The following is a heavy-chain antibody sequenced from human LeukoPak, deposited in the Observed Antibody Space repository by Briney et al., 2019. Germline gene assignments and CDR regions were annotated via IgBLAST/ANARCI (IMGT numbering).Heavy chain of an antibody. CDR2: IYYSGST. CDR3: ARHVANGMVFPHKYYFDY. D-gene: IGHD2-8*01. J-gene: IGHJ4*02. V-gene: IGHV4-59*08. CDR1: GGSISSYY. Sequence: PSETLSLTCTVSGGSISSYYWSWIRQPPGKGLEWIGYIYYSGSTNYNPSLKSRVTISVDTSKNQFSLKLSSVTAADTAVYYCARHVANGMVFPHKYYFDYWGQGTLVTVSS.